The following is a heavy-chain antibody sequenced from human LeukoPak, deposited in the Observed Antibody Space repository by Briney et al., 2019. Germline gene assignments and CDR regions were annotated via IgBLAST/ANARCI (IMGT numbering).Heavy chain of an antibody. V-gene: IGHV3-21*01. CDR1: GFTFSSYS. CDR3: ARWLPGYCSSTTREGNAFDI. J-gene: IGHJ3*02. CDR2: ISSSSSYI. Sequence: GGSLRLSCAASGFTFSSYSMNWVRQAPGKGLEWVSSISSSSSYIYYADSVKGRFTISRDNAKNSLYLQMNSLRAEDTAVYYCARWLPGYCSSTTREGNAFDIWGQGTMVTVSS. D-gene: IGHD2-2*01.